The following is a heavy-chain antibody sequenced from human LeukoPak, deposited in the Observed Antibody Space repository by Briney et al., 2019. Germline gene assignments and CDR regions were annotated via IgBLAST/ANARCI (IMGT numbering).Heavy chain of an antibody. V-gene: IGHV3-66*01. J-gene: IGHJ4*02. CDR1: GFTVSSNY. CDR3: AREVPPYYYDSSGYSPYYFDY. D-gene: IGHD3-22*01. CDR2: IYSGGST. Sequence: GGSLRLSCAASGFTVSSNYMGWVRQAPGKGLEWVSVIYSGGSTYYADSVKGRFTISRDNSKNTLYLQMNSLRAEDTAVYYCAREVPPYYYDSSGYSPYYFDYWGQGTLVTVSS.